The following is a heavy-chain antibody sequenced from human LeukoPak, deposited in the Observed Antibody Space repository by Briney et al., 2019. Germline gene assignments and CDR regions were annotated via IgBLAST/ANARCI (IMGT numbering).Heavy chain of an antibody. Sequence: PGGSLRLSCAASGFTFSSYSMNWVRQAPGKGLEWVSYISSSSSTIYYADSVKGRFTISRDNSKNTLYLQMNSLRAEDTAVYYCAKDKDPINYYDSSLDYWGQGTLVTVSS. J-gene: IGHJ4*02. D-gene: IGHD3-22*01. V-gene: IGHV3-48*01. CDR1: GFTFSSYS. CDR2: ISSSSSTI. CDR3: AKDKDPINYYDSSLDY.